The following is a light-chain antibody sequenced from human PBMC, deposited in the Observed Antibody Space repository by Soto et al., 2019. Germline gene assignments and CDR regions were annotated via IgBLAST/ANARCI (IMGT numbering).Light chain of an antibody. V-gene: IGKV3-15*01. Sequence: VLSRSPATLSVSAGERATLSCRAGQSVSRNLAWYQQTPGQAPRLLIYGASTRATGIPARFSGSGSGTEFTLTISSLQSEDFEVYYCQQYNNWPRTFGQGTKVYI. CDR3: QQYNNWPRT. CDR2: GAS. CDR1: QSVSRN. J-gene: IGKJ1*01.